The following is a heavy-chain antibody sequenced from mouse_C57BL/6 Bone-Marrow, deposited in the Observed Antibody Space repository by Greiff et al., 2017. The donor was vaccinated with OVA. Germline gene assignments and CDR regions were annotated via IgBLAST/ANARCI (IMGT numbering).Heavy chain of an antibody. CDR3: ARSAIYYDYDGAWFAY. V-gene: IGHV1-81*01. J-gene: IGHJ3*01. CDR2: IYPRSGNT. D-gene: IGHD2-4*01. CDR1: GYTFTSYG. Sequence: QVQLKQSGAELARPGASVKLSCKASGYTFTSYGISWVKQSTGQGLEWIGEIYPRSGNTYYNEKFKGKATLTADKSSSTAYMELRSLTSEDSAVYFCARSAIYYDYDGAWFAYWGQGTLVTVSA.